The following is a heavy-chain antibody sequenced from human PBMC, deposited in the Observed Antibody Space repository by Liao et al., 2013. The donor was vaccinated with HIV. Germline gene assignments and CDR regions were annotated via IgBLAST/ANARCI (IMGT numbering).Heavy chain of an antibody. J-gene: IGHJ5*02. D-gene: IGHD3-9*01. CDR2: INHSGST. V-gene: IGHV4-59*12. Sequence: QVQLQESGPGLVKPSETLSLTCTVSGGSISGYYWSWIRQPPGKGLEWIGEINHSGSTNYNPSLKSRVTISVDTSKIQFSLKLSSVTAADTAVYYCARDAYFDWDNWFDPWGQGTLVTVSS. CDR3: ARDAYFDWDNWFDP. CDR1: GGSISGYY.